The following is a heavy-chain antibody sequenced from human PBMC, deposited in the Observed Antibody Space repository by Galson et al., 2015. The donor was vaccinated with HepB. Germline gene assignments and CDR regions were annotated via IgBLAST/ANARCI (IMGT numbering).Heavy chain of an antibody. CDR1: GFTFNSYA. D-gene: IGHD5-12*01. CDR3: VKGGGYSAIRGRGGFDS. Sequence: SLRLSCAAPGFTFNSYAMHWVRQAPGKGLQWVAVITYDGTNKFYARSVTGRFTISRDNSGNTLFLHMNSLRPEDTALYYCVKGGGYSAIRGRGGFDSWGQGALVTVSS. V-gene: IGHV3-30*04. J-gene: IGHJ4*02. CDR2: ITYDGTNK.